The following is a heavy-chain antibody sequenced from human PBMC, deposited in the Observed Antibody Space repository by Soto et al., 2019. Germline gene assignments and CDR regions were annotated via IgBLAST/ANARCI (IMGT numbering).Heavy chain of an antibody. D-gene: IGHD3-10*01. V-gene: IGHV4-31*03. J-gene: IGHJ6*02. Sequence: SETLSLTCTVSGGSINSGGYYWTWIRQHPGKGLEWIGYIYYIGSTYYNPSLKSRVTISVDTSKNQFSLKLSSVTAADTAVYYCARGGVQVYLYYYYYGMDVWGQGTTVTVSS. CDR3: ARGGVQVYLYYYYYGMDV. CDR1: GGSINSGGYY. CDR2: IYYIGST.